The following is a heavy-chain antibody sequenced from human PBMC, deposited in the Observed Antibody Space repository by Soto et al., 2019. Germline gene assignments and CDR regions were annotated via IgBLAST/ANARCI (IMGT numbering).Heavy chain of an antibody. CDR2: INPSRGIT. CDR3: ATQDPNDDF. J-gene: IGHJ4*01. Sequence: ASGKGSLEAHGGTFTNSCMHWLLQAAGQKHEWRGIINPSRGITSYAQKFQGRVTMTRDTSTTTVYMELSSLRSEVTAVYYCATQDPNDDFWGQGTLVTVSS. CDR1: GGTFTNSC. D-gene: IGHD1-1*01. V-gene: IGHV1-46*01.